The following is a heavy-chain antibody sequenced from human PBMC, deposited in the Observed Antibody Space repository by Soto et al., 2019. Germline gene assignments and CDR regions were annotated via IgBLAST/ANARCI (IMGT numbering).Heavy chain of an antibody. J-gene: IGHJ1*01. Sequence: EVQLVESGGGLVQPGGSLRLSCSASGFTVSTNYMTWVRQAPGKGLEWVSTIYSGGSTYYADSVKGRFTISRDNSENTLSLQMNSLRDEDTAVYYCALAPTDKLWSEYFQPWGQGTLVTVSS. CDR2: IYSGGST. D-gene: IGHD1-1*01. CDR3: ALAPTDKLWSEYFQP. V-gene: IGHV3-66*01. CDR1: GFTVSTNY.